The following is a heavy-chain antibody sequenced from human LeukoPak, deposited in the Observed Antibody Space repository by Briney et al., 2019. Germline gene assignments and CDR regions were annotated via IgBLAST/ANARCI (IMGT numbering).Heavy chain of an antibody. CDR1: GFTFTTYW. V-gene: IGHV3-7*01. J-gene: IGHJ4*02. CDR2: IKQDGSEE. Sequence: PGGSLRLSCVASGFTFTTYWMAWVRQAPGKGLEWVANIKQDGSEEYYADSVRGRFTISRDNAKNSLYLLMSSLRAEDTAVYYCSNGIYDRSYWGQGTLVTVSS. CDR3: SNGIYDRSY. D-gene: IGHD2/OR15-2a*01.